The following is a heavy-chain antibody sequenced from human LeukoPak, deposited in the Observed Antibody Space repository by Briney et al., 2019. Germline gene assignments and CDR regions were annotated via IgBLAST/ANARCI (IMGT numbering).Heavy chain of an antibody. CDR3: ASRPRDIVATITDY. V-gene: IGHV1-69*06. J-gene: IGHJ4*02. CDR1: GGTFSSYA. Sequence: SVKVSCKASGGTFSSYAISWVRQAPGQGLEWMGGIIPIFGTANYAQKFQGRVTITADKPTSTAYMELSSLRSEDTAVYYCASRPRDIVATITDYWGQGTLVTVSS. D-gene: IGHD5-12*01. CDR2: IIPIFGTA.